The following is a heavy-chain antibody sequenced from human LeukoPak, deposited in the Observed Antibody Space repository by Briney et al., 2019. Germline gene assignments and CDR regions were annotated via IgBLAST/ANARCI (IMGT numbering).Heavy chain of an antibody. J-gene: IGHJ4*02. D-gene: IGHD2-15*01. CDR1: GFTFSDYY. CDR3: SRDSAVTCSGAGCVPDDFDY. V-gene: IGHV3-11*06. CDR2: ISGRSTDT. Sequence: GGSLRLSCAASGFTFSDYYMTWVRRAPGKGLEWISHISGRSTDTNYADSVKGRFTIFRDNAKNSLYLQMNRLRVEDSAVYYWSRDSAVTCSGAGCVPDDFDYRGQGTLVTVSS.